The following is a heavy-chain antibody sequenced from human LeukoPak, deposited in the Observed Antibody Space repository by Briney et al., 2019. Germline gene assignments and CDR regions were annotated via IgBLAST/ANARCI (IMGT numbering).Heavy chain of an antibody. D-gene: IGHD3-22*01. CDR3: ARPRALYYYDSSGYSSHYFDY. Sequence: PGGSLRLSCAASGFTVSSNYMSWVRQAPGKGLEWVLVIYSGGSTYYADSVKGRFTISRHNSKNTLYLQMNSLSAEDTAVYYCARPRALYYYDSSGYSSHYFDYWGQGTLVTVSS. CDR1: GFTVSSNY. J-gene: IGHJ4*02. V-gene: IGHV3-53*01. CDR2: IYSGGST.